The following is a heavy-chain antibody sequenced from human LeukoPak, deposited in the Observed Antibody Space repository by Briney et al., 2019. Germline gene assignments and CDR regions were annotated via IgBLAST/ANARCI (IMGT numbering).Heavy chain of an antibody. V-gene: IGHV4-30-4*01. J-gene: IGHJ5*02. D-gene: IGHD2-2*01. CDR2: IYYSGST. CDR3: ARAGLSLPAAIHDWFDP. CDR1: SDSISSDDYY. Sequence: PSETLSLTCTVSSDSISSDDYYWSWIRQPLGKGLEWIGYIYYSGSTFYNPSLKSRVTISMDTSKNQFSLMLSSVTAADTAVYYCARAGLSLPAAIHDWFDPWGQGTLVTVSS.